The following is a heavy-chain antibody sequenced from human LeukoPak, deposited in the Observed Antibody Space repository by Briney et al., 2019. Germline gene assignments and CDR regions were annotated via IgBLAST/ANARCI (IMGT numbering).Heavy chain of an antibody. D-gene: IGHD3-16*02. CDR2: IYYSGRT. CDR3: ARFVSAQSLFDY. Sequence: SETLSLTCTVSSGAISSGGYYWSWIRQHPGKGLEWIGYIYYSGRTYYNPSLKSRVTISVDTSKNQFSLKLSSVTAADTAVYYWARFVSAQSLFDYWGQGTLVTVSS. V-gene: IGHV4-31*03. CDR1: SGAISSGGYY. J-gene: IGHJ4*02.